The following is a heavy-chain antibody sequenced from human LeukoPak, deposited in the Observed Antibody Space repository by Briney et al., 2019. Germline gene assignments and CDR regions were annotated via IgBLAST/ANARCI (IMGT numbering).Heavy chain of an antibody. J-gene: IGHJ5*02. V-gene: IGHV2-70*04. CDR1: GFSLSTSVMR. CDR3: AHRLSEDDFLNWFDP. D-gene: IGHD3-3*01. CDR2: IDWDDDK. Sequence: ESGPALVKPTHTFTLTCTFSGFSLSTSVMRVSWIRQPPGKALEWLARIDWDDDKFYSTSLKTRLTITKDTSKNQVVLTMTNMDPVDTATYYCAHRLSEDDFLNWFDPWGQGTLVTVSS.